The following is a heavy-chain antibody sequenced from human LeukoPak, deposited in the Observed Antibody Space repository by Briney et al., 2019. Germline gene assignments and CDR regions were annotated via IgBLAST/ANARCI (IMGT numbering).Heavy chain of an antibody. V-gene: IGHV4-34*01. CDR3: ARAYSSSWYYNWFDP. D-gene: IGHD6-13*01. CDR1: GGSFSGYY. Sequence: SETLSLTCAVYGGSFSGYYWSWIRQPPGKGLEWIGEINHSGSTNYNPSLKSRVTISVDASKNQFSLKLRSVTAADTAMYYCARAYSSSWYYNWFDPWGQGTLVTVSS. J-gene: IGHJ5*02. CDR2: INHSGST.